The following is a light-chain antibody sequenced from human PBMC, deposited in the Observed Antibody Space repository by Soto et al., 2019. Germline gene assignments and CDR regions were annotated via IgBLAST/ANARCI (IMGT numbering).Light chain of an antibody. CDR2: AAS. Sequence: DIQMTQSPSSLSASVGDRVTITCRASQSIRSYLNWYQQKPGKAPKLLIYAASTLQSGVPSRFSGSGSGTDFTLSISTLQPEDFATYFCQQSYNTPRPFGQGTKVEI. V-gene: IGKV1-39*01. J-gene: IGKJ1*01. CDR1: QSIRSY. CDR3: QQSYNTPRP.